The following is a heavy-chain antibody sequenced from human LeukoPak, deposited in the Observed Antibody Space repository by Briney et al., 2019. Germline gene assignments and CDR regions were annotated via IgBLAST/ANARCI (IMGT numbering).Heavy chain of an antibody. D-gene: IGHD6-19*01. Sequence: PGGSLRLSCAASGFXFSSYWIHWVRQAPGKGREWVAVIGYDGSTEYYADSVKGRFTISRDNSKNTLHLQTNSLRAEDTGVYYCAKEYSSGRIDYWGQGTLVTVSS. CDR3: AKEYSSGRIDY. CDR2: IGYDGSTE. CDR1: GFXFSSYW. J-gene: IGHJ4*02. V-gene: IGHV3-30*18.